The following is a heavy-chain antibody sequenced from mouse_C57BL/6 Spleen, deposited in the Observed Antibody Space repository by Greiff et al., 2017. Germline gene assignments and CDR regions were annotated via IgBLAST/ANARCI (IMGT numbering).Heavy chain of an antibody. CDR3: AKNYWDWYFDV. D-gene: IGHD4-1*01. V-gene: IGHV2-5*01. CDR2: IWRGGST. CDR1: GFSLTSYG. J-gene: IGHJ1*03. Sequence: VKLMESGPGLVQPSQSLSITCTVSGFSLTSYGVHWVRQSPGKGLEWLGVIWRGGSTDYNAAFMSRLSITKDNSKSQVFFKMNSLQADDTAIYYCAKNYWDWYFDVWGTGTTVTVSS.